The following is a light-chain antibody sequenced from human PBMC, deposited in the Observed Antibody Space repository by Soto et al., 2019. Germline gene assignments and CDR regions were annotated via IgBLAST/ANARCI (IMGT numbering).Light chain of an antibody. CDR2: AAS. CDR3: QQLNSYPELT. CDR1: QSISSY. Sequence: DIQMTQSPSSLSASVGDRVTITCRASQSISSYLNWYQQKPGKAPKLLIYAASSLQSGVPSRFSGSGSGTDFTLTISSLQPEDFATYYCQQLNSYPELTFGGGTKVDIK. J-gene: IGKJ4*01. V-gene: IGKV1-39*01.